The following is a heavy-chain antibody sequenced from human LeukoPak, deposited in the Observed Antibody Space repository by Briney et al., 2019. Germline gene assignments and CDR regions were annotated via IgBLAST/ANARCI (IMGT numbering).Heavy chain of an antibody. J-gene: IGHJ3*02. CDR2: IIPILGIA. V-gene: IGHV1-69*04. CDR3: ARDTYGSGAFDI. CDR1: GGTFISYA. D-gene: IGHD3-10*01. Sequence: SVKFSCKASGGTFISYAISWVRQAPGQGLEWIGGIIPILGIANYAQKFQGRVTITADNSTSTAYMELSSLRSEDTAVYYCARDTYGSGAFDIWGQGTMVTVSS.